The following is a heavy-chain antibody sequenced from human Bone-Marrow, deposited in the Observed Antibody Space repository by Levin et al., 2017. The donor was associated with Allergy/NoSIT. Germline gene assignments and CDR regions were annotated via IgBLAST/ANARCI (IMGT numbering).Heavy chain of an antibody. D-gene: IGHD2-15*01. CDR2: IYHTGYT. J-gene: IGHJ4*02. V-gene: IGHV4-59*01. Sequence: ASETLSLTCSVDSISTYYWSWIRQTPAKGLEWLGYIYHTGYTTYNPSLKSRVTILVDTSKSQFSLTLNSVTAADTGLYYCAKGGSWPIFDNWGQGAPVIVSS. CDR1: DSISTYY. CDR3: AKGGSWPIFDN.